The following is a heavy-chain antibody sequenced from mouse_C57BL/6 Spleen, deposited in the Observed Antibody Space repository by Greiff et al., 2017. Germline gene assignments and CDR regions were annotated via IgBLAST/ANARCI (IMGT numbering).Heavy chain of an antibody. V-gene: IGHV1-61*01. CDR3: ARSSSSFAY. CDR2: IYPSDSET. CDR1: GYTFTSYW. J-gene: IGHJ3*01. Sequence: QVQLKQPGAELVRPGSSVKLSCKASGYTFTSYWMDWVKQRPGQGLEWIGNIYPSDSETHYNQKFKDKATLTVDKSSSTAYMQLSSLTSEDSAVYYCARSSSSFAYGGQGTLVTVSA. D-gene: IGHD1-1*01.